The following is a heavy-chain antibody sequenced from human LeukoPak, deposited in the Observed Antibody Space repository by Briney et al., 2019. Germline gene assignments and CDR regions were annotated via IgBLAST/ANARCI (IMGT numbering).Heavy chain of an antibody. D-gene: IGHD1-26*01. V-gene: IGHV3-21*01. Sequence: GGSLRLPCAASGFTLSSYSMNWVPQTRRKGLKWVSSISGSSKYRYYTDSVKGRFTISRDNAKISLYMQMNSLRAEDTAVYYCARDPRIVGATNYFDYWGQGTLVTVSS. CDR2: ISGSSKYR. CDR3: ARDPRIVGATNYFDY. J-gene: IGHJ4*02. CDR1: GFTLSSYS.